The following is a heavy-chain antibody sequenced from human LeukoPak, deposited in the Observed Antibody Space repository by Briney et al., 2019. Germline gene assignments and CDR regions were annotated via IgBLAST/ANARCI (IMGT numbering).Heavy chain of an antibody. CDR2: IRSKANSYAT. CDR1: GFTFSGSA. Sequence: GGSLRLSCAASGFTFSGSAMHWVRQASGKGLEWVGRIRSKANSYATAYAASVKGRFTISRDDSKNTAYLQMNSLKSEDTAVYYCTRLKYSSSWYGMDVWGQGTTVTVSS. J-gene: IGHJ6*02. V-gene: IGHV3-73*01. D-gene: IGHD6-13*01. CDR3: TRLKYSSSWYGMDV.